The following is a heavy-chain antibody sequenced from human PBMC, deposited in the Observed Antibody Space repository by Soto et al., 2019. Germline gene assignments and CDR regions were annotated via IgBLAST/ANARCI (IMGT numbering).Heavy chain of an antibody. J-gene: IGHJ6*02. Sequence: QVQLQESGPGLLKPSQTLSLTCTVSGGSISSGGYYWSWIRQHPVKGLEWIGYVYYSGSTSYKLSLKGRGTISVDTSKNQSSLKLSSVTAADTGVCYCARVSPYRSGWHREDGMDVWGQVTTVTVSS. CDR2: VYYSGST. D-gene: IGHD6-19*01. V-gene: IGHV4-31*03. CDR1: GGSISSGGYY. CDR3: ARVSPYRSGWHREDGMDV.